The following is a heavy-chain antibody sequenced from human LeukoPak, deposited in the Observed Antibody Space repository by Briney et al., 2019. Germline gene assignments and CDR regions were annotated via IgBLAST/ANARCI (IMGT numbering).Heavy chain of an antibody. CDR3: ARGAGHFDY. D-gene: IGHD6-13*01. V-gene: IGHV1-8*01. CDR1: GYTFTSYD. Sequence: AXVKVSCKASGYTFTSYDINWVRQAPGQGLEWMGWMNPNTGNTGYPQKFQGRFTMPRNTSISTAYMELSSLRSEDTAVYYCARGAGHFDYWGQGTLVTVSS. J-gene: IGHJ4*02. CDR2: MNPNTGNT.